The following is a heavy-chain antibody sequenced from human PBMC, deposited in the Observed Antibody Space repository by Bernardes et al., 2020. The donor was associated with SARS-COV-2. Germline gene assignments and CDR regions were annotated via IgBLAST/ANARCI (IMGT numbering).Heavy chain of an antibody. D-gene: IGHD3-22*01. J-gene: IGHJ4*02. CDR3: SNYYHGSGYFAFDS. Sequence: GYLRLSCSASGFTFSRYWMSWVRPAPGKGLEWVANIKQDGSDNHYVDSVKGRFTISRDNAKNSLYLQMNSLRAEDTAVYYCSNYYHGSGYFAFDSWGQGTLVTVSS. V-gene: IGHV3-7*05. CDR1: GFTFSRYW. CDR2: IKQDGSDN.